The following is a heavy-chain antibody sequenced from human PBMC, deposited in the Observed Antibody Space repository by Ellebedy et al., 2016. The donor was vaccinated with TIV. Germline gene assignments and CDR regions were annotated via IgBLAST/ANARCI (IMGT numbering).Heavy chain of an antibody. CDR3: AKFPGELRYFDWLLQPFDY. Sequence: GESLKISXAASGFTFSSYGMSWVRQAPGKGLEWVSLISGSGGNTYYTDSVKGRFTISRDNSKNTLYLQMNSLRAEDTAVYYCAKFPGELRYFDWLLQPFDYWGQGTLVTVSS. CDR2: ISGSGGNT. V-gene: IGHV3-23*01. J-gene: IGHJ4*02. D-gene: IGHD3-9*01. CDR1: GFTFSSYG.